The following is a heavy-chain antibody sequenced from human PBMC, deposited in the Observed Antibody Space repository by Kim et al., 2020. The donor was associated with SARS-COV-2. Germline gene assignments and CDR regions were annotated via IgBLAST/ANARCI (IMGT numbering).Heavy chain of an antibody. CDR2: ISSSSSTI. CDR3: AKGPYYDFWSGYYHY. CDR1: GFTFSSYS. J-gene: IGHJ4*02. Sequence: GGSLRLSCAASGFTFSSYSMNWVRQAPGKGLEWVSYISSSSSTIYYADSVKGRFTISRDNAKNSLYLQMNSLRAEDTAVYYCAKGPYYDFWSGYYHYWGQGTLVTVSS. D-gene: IGHD3-3*01. V-gene: IGHV3-48*04.